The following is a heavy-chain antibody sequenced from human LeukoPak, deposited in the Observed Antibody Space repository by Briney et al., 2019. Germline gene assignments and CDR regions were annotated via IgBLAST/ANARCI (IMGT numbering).Heavy chain of an antibody. J-gene: IGHJ5*02. Sequence: GGSLRLSCAASGFTFNTYCMSWVRQAPGKGLQWVSEIGGSGGAIYYADSVKGRFTISRDNSKNTLYLQMNSLRAEDTAVYYCAKDGVSYYDFWSGYYFAHNWFDPWGQGTLVTVSS. CDR3: AKDGVSYYDFWSGYYFAHNWFDP. V-gene: IGHV3-23*01. CDR2: IGGSGGAI. D-gene: IGHD3-3*01. CDR1: GFTFNTYC.